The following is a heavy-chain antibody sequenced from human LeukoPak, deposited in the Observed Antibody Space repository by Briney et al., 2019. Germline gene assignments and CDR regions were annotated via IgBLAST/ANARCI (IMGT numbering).Heavy chain of an antibody. D-gene: IGHD3-3*01. CDR2: IYYSGST. Sequence: SETLSLTCTVSGGSISSSSYYWGWIRQPPGKGLEWIGSIYYSGSTYYNPSLKSRVTISVDTSKNQFSLKLSSVTAADTAVYYCARLERAIFGVVIPPAYWGQGTLVTVSS. V-gene: IGHV4-39*01. CDR3: ARLERAIFGVVIPPAY. CDR1: GGSISSSSYY. J-gene: IGHJ4*02.